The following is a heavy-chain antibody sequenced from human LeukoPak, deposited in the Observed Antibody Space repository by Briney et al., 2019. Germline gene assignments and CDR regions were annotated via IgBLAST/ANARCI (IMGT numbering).Heavy chain of an antibody. Sequence: ASVKVSCKASGYTFTSYDINWVRQATGQGLEWMGWMNPNSGNTGYAQKFQGRVTITRNTSISTAYMELSSLRSEDTAVYYCASNYDFWSGFHRKGDAFDIWGQGTMVTVSS. V-gene: IGHV1-8*03. CDR2: MNPNSGNT. CDR3: ASNYDFWSGFHRKGDAFDI. CDR1: GYTFTSYD. D-gene: IGHD3-3*01. J-gene: IGHJ3*02.